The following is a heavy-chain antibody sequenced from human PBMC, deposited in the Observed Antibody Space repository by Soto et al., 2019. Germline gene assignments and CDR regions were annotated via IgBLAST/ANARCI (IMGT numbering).Heavy chain of an antibody. D-gene: IGHD1-26*01. J-gene: IGHJ3*02. V-gene: IGHV1-46*01. CDR1: GYTFTSYY. Sequence: ASVKVSCKASGYTFTSYYMHWVRQAPGQGLEWMGIINPSGGSTSYAQKFQGRVTMTRDTSTSTVYMELSSLRSEDTAVYYCSFYPIGRDHAFDIWGQGTMVTVSS. CDR3: SFYPIGRDHAFDI. CDR2: INPSGGST.